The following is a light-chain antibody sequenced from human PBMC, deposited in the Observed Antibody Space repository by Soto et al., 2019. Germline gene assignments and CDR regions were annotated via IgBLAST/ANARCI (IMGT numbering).Light chain of an antibody. CDR1: SGHSRYT. CDR2: LNSDGSH. CDR3: QTWGTGIRV. Sequence: QPVLTQSPSASASLGASVKLTCTLSSGHSRYTIAWHQQQPEKGPRFLMNLNSDGSHRKGDGIPDRFSGSSSGAERYLTISSLQSEDEAAYYCQTWGTGIRVFGGGTKVTVL. J-gene: IGLJ2*01. V-gene: IGLV4-69*01.